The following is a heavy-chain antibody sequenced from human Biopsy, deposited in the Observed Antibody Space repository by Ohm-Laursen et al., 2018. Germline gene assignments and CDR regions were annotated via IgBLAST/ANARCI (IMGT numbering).Heavy chain of an antibody. J-gene: IGHJ4*02. CDR2: IFDRGTT. Sequence: SETRSLTCTLSGDSISRSYWSWIRQSPGKGLEWVGHIFDRGTTNYNPSLKSRVTMSVDTSKKQFSLRMTSVTAADTAVYYCAHGSGSYYKWDFWGRGTLVTVSS. V-gene: IGHV4-59*08. CDR1: GDSISRSY. CDR3: AHGSGSYYKWDF. D-gene: IGHD3-10*01.